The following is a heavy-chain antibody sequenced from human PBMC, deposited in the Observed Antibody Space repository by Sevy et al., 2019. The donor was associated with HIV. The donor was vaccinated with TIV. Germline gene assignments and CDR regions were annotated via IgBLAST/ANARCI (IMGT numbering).Heavy chain of an antibody. V-gene: IGHV3-11*06. CDR1: GLIFSDYY. Sequence: GGSLRLSCAASGLIFSDYYMGWVRQAPGKGLEWVADISSGNTYTNYGDSVKGRLTISRENAKKSLYLQMNTLRAEDTAVYYCARLRVIASAPYYFDYWGQGALVTVSS. CDR2: ISSGNTYT. D-gene: IGHD2-21*01. J-gene: IGHJ4*02. CDR3: ARLRVIASAPYYFDY.